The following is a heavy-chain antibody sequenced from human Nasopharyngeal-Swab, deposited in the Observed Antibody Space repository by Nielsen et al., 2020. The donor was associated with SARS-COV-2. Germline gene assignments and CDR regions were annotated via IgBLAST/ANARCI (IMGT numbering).Heavy chain of an antibody. CDR2: IRSKANSYAT. CDR1: GFTFSGSA. Sequence: GSLRLSCAASGFTFSGSAMHWVRQASRKGLEWVGRIRSKANSYATAYAASVKGRFTISRDDSKNTAYLQMNSLKAEDTAVYYCTRSIAGGYWGQGTLVTVSS. D-gene: IGHD6-13*01. CDR3: TRSIAGGY. J-gene: IGHJ4*02. V-gene: IGHV3-73*01.